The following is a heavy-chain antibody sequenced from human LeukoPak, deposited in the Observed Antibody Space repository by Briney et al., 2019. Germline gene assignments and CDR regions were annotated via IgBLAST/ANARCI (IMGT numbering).Heavy chain of an antibody. V-gene: IGHV3-48*03. CDR2: ISSSGSTI. Sequence: GGSLRLSCAASGFTFSSYEMNWVRQAPGKGLEWVSYISSSGSTIYYADSVKGRFTISRDNAKNSLYLQMNSLRPEHTALYYCAELGITMIGGVWGKGTTVTISS. J-gene: IGHJ6*04. D-gene: IGHD3-10*02. CDR3: AELGITMIGGV. CDR1: GFTFSSYE.